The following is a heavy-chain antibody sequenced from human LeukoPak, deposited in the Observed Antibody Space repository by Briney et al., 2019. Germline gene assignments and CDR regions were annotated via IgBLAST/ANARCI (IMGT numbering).Heavy chain of an antibody. V-gene: IGHV3-23*01. CDR3: AKKEAMIRGVPYYYDF. J-gene: IGHJ4*02. CDR1: GFTFSSYV. D-gene: IGHD3-10*01. CDR2: ISGSGDDT. Sequence: GGSLRLSCSASGFTFSSYVMTWVRQAPGQGLEWVSAISGSGDDTYYADSVKGRFTISRDNSKNTLYLQMNSLRAEDTAVYYCAKKEAMIRGVPYYYDFWGQGPLVTVSS.